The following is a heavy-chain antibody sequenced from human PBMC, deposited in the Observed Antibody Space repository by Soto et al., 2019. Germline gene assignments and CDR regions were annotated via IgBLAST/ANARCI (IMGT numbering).Heavy chain of an antibody. V-gene: IGHV1-46*01. CDR1: GYTFTSYY. CDR2: INPSGGST. Sequence: ASLKVSCKASGYTFTSYYMHWVRQAPGQGLEWMGIINPSGGSTSYAQKFQGRVTMTRDTSTSTVYMELSSLRSEDTAVYYCARSDSGYYLYYYGMDAWGQGTTVTVSS. D-gene: IGHD3-22*01. J-gene: IGHJ6*02. CDR3: ARSDSGYYLYYYGMDA.